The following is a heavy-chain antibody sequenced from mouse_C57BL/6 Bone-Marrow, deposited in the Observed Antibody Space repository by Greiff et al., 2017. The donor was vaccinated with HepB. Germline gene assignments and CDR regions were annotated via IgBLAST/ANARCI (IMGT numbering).Heavy chain of an antibody. CDR3: AREGITTVVTYWYFDV. D-gene: IGHD1-1*01. CDR2: ISDGGSYT. V-gene: IGHV5-4*01. Sequence: EVMLVESGGGLVKPGGSLKLSCAASGFTFSSYAMSWVRQTPEKRLEWVATISDGGSYTYYPDNVKGRFTISRDNAKNNLYLQMSHLKSEDTAMYYCAREGITTVVTYWYFDVWGTGTTVTVSS. J-gene: IGHJ1*03. CDR1: GFTFSSYA.